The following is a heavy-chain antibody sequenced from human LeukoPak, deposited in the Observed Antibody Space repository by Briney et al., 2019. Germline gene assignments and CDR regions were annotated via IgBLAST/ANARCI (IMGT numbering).Heavy chain of an antibody. CDR3: LAARSLDY. CDR1: GFTFSNYA. V-gene: IGHV3-21*01. Sequence: PGGSLRLSCAASGFTFSNYAMSWVRQAPGKGLEWVSSISSSSYIYYADSVKGRFTISRDNAKNSLYLQMNSLRAEDTAVYYCLAARSLDYWGQGTLVTVSS. D-gene: IGHD6-6*01. J-gene: IGHJ4*02. CDR2: ISSSSYI.